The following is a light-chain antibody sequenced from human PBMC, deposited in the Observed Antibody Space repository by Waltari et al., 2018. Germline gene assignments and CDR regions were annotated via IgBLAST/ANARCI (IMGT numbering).Light chain of an antibody. CDR1: SSDVGGYNY. Sequence: QSALPQPRSVPGSPGQSVTISCTGTSSDVGGYNYLPWYQQHPGNAPQLLIYDVSKRPSGVPDRFSGSKSGNTASLTISGLQAEDEADYYCCSYAGSYTYVVFGGGTKLTVL. V-gene: IGLV2-11*01. J-gene: IGLJ2*01. CDR2: DVS. CDR3: CSYAGSYTYVV.